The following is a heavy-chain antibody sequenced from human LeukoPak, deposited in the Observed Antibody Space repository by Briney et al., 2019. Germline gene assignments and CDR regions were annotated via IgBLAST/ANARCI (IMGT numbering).Heavy chain of an antibody. Sequence: PSETLSLTCAVYVGSFSGYYWSWIRQPPGKGLEWIGEIKHSGSTNYNPSLKSRVTISVDTSKNQSSLKLSSVTAADTAVYYCARGRQLRFLDYWGQGTLVTVSS. D-gene: IGHD3-3*01. J-gene: IGHJ4*02. CDR3: ARGRQLRFLDY. CDR2: IKHSGST. V-gene: IGHV4-34*01. CDR1: VGSFSGYY.